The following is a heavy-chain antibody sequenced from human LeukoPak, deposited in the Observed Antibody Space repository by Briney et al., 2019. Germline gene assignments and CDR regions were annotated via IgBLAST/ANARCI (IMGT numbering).Heavy chain of an antibody. V-gene: IGHV3-21*01. Sequence: GGSLRLSCVASGFTSSIYTMSWVRQAPGKGLEWVSSITSSSSSMYSADSVKGRLTISRDNAKNSLYLQMNSLRVEDTAVYYCARDLAWGGYWGQGTLVTVSS. J-gene: IGHJ4*02. D-gene: IGHD7-27*01. CDR2: ITSSSSSM. CDR1: GFTSSIYT. CDR3: ARDLAWGGY.